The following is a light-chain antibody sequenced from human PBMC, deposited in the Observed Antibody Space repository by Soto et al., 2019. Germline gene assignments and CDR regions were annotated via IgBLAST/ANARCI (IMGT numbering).Light chain of an antibody. CDR1: QDINTY. Sequence: EDVLTQSPATLSLSHGDKATLSCRASQDINTYLGWYQQKPGQPPRLLIYDASNRASGIPARFSGSGSGTDFTLTINSLEPEDFAIYYCQHRYNGPLTCGAGAKV. V-gene: IGKV3-11*01. J-gene: IGKJ4*01. CDR3: QHRYNGPLT. CDR2: DAS.